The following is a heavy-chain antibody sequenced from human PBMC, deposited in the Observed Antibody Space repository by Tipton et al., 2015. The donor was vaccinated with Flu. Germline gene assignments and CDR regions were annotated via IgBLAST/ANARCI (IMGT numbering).Heavy chain of an antibody. CDR3: ARLSYYDVDLKNFYFDY. CDR1: RGSINSYY. Sequence: TLSLTCTVSRGSINSYYWSWIRQAPGKGLEWIGYLHYSGSTTYNPSLKSRVTIAEGTSMNQFSLRLRSVTAADTAVYYCARLSYYDVDLKNFYFDYWGQGALVTVSS. D-gene: IGHD3-10*02. CDR2: LHYSGST. V-gene: IGHV4-59*01. J-gene: IGHJ4*02.